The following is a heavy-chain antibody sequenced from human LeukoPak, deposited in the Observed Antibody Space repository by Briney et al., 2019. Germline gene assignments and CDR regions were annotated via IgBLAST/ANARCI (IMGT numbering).Heavy chain of an antibody. Sequence: SETLSLTCAVYGGSFSGYYWSWIRQPPGKGLEWIGEINHSGSTNYNPSLKSRVTISVDPSKNQFSLKLSSVTAADTAVYYCARRANMITFGGVIVIGAFDIWGQGTMVTVSS. CDR2: INHSGST. CDR3: ARRANMITFGGVIVIGAFDI. V-gene: IGHV4-34*01. D-gene: IGHD3-16*02. CDR1: GGSFSGYY. J-gene: IGHJ3*02.